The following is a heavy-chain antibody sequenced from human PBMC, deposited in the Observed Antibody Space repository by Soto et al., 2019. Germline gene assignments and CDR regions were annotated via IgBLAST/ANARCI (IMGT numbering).Heavy chain of an antibody. Sequence: PGGSLRLSCAASGFTFSDAWMSWVRQAPGKGLEWVGRIKSKTDGGTTDYAAPVKGRFTISRDDSKNTLYLQMNSLKTEDTAVYYCTTDRRYGDFDYWGQGTLVTVSS. CDR2: IKSKTDGGTT. CDR3: TTDRRYGDFDY. CDR1: GFTFSDAW. J-gene: IGHJ4*02. V-gene: IGHV3-15*01. D-gene: IGHD4-17*01.